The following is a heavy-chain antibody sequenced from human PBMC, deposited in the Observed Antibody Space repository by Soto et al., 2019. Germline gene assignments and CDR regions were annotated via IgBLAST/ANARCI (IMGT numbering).Heavy chain of an antibody. V-gene: IGHV4-30-2*01. Sequence: QLQLQESGSGLVKPLQTLSLTCGISGDSISSRGYTWTWIRQPPGKGLEWIGYIYPSGAAYYNPSLKSRVTISLENSKNRFSLNVKSATAADTAVYYCARAVFSSILYIDFWGQGTTVTVSS. CDR2: IYPSGAA. J-gene: IGHJ6*03. CDR1: GDSISSRGYT. D-gene: IGHD3-10*01. CDR3: ARAVFSSILYIDF.